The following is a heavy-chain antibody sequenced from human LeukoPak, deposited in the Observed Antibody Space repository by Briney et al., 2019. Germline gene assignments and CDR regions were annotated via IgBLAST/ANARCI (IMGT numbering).Heavy chain of an antibody. CDR3: ATENLGGSGSYSNDAFDI. Sequence: ASVKVSCKVSRYTLAELAMHSVRQAAGNQLEWMGGFDPEDGETIYAQKFEGRVTMTEDTSTDTAYMELSSLRSEDTAVYYCATENLGGSGSYSNDAFDIWGQGTMVTVSS. CDR2: FDPEDGET. D-gene: IGHD3-10*01. CDR1: RYTLAELA. V-gene: IGHV1-24*01. J-gene: IGHJ3*02.